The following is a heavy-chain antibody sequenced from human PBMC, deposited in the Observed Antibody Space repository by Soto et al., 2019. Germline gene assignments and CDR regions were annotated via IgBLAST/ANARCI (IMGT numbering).Heavy chain of an antibody. D-gene: IGHD3-3*01. Sequence: GGSLRLSCAASGFTFSSYSMNWVRQAPGKGLEWVSSISSSSSYIYYADSVKGLFTISRDNAKNSLYLQMNSLRAEDTAVYYCARVYDLWSGYYTAVGMDVWGQGTTVTVSS. CDR1: GFTFSSYS. J-gene: IGHJ6*02. CDR2: ISSSSSYI. V-gene: IGHV3-21*01. CDR3: ARVYDLWSGYYTAVGMDV.